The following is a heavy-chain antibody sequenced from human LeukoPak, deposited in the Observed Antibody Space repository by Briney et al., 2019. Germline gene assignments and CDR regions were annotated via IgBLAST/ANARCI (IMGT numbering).Heavy chain of an antibody. CDR1: GFTFSSYS. CDR2: ISSSSNYI. J-gene: IGHJ4*02. V-gene: IGHV3-21*01. Sequence: GGSLRLSCAASGFTFSSYSMNWVRQAPGKGLEWVSSISSSSNYIHYADAVKGRFTISRDNAKNSLYLQMNSLGAEDTAVYYCARKGAGTSASHFDYWGQGTLVTVSS. CDR3: ARKGAGTSASHFDY. D-gene: IGHD6-19*01.